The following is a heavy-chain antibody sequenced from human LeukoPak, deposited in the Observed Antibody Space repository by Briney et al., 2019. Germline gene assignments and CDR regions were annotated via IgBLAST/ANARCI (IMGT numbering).Heavy chain of an antibody. J-gene: IGHJ4*02. CDR3: VRDNGGTSPFDY. D-gene: IGHD4-23*01. CDR1: GYSFTSYW. V-gene: IGHV3-30*02. CDR2: IRYDGSNK. Sequence: GESLKISCKGSGYSFTSYWIGWVRQAPGKGLEWVAFIRYDGSNKYYADSLKGRFTISRDNAKNSLYLQMNSLRAEDTAVYYCVRDNGGTSPFDYWGQGTLVTVSS.